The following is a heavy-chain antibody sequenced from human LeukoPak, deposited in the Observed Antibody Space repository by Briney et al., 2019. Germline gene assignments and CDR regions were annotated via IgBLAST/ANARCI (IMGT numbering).Heavy chain of an antibody. CDR2: IIPIFGPA. V-gene: IGHV1-69*05. CDR1: GGTFSSYA. Sequence: GSSVKVSCKASGGTFSSYAISWVRQAPGQGLEWMGGIIPIFGPANYAQKFQGRVTITTDESTSTAYMELSSLRSEDTAAYYCAINGVRERVPGRNYDFWSGNTPIDYWGQGTLVAVSS. J-gene: IGHJ4*02. D-gene: IGHD3-3*01. CDR3: AINGVRERVPGRNYDFWSGNTPIDY.